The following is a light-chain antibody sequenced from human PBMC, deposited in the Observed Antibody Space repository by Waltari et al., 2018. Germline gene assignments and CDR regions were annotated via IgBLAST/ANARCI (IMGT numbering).Light chain of an antibody. CDR1: QSVSTN. CDR3: QQYNDWS. CDR2: GAS. V-gene: IGKV3-15*01. J-gene: IGKJ2*01. Sequence: EIVMTQSPATLSLSPGERATLPCRASQSVSTNLAWYQQKPGQAPRLLIYGASTRATGIPAMFSGSGSGTEFTLTISSLQSEDFAVYYCQQYNDWSFGQGTKLEIK.